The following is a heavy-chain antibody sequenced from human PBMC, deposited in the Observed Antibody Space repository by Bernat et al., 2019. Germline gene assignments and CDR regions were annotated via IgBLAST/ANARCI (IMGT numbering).Heavy chain of an antibody. CDR3: TRGNGYDFKFDP. CDR2: LYYSGST. CDR1: GGSISCGGYY. Sequence: QVQLQESGPGLVKPSQTLSLTCTVSGGSISCGGYYWSWIRQPPGKGLEWIGYLYYSGSTYYNPSLKSRVTISVDTSKKQFSLKLGAVTAADTAVYYWTRGNGYDFKFDPWGQGTLVTVSS. J-gene: IGHJ5*02. D-gene: IGHD5-12*01. V-gene: IGHV4-31*03.